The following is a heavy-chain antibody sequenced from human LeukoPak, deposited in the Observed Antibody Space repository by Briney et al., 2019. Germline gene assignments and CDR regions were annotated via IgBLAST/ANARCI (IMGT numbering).Heavy chain of an antibody. Sequence: ASVKVSCKASGYTFNSYGISWVRQAPGQGLEWMGWISAYNGNTNYAQKLQGRVTMTTETSTSTAYMELRSLRSDDTGVYFCARGSADCSDGNCYSAEYFQHWGQGTLVTVSS. V-gene: IGHV1-18*01. CDR3: ARGSADCSDGNCYSAEYFQH. J-gene: IGHJ1*01. CDR2: ISAYNGNT. D-gene: IGHD2-15*01. CDR1: GYTFNSYG.